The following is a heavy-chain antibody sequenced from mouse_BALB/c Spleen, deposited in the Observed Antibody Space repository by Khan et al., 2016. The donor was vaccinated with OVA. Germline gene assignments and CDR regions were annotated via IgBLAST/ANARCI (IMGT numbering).Heavy chain of an antibody. V-gene: IGHV1-20*01. CDR2: INPHIGET. Sequence: VQLKQSGPELVRPGASVKISCKASGYSFTGYFMNWVMQSHGKSLEWIGRINPHIGETFYNQRFKDKATLTVDESSSTAHLELRSLTSEDSAVYYCTRIYRSDFDYWGQGTTLTVSS. D-gene: IGHD1-1*01. J-gene: IGHJ2*01. CDR3: TRIYRSDFDY. CDR1: GYSFTGYF.